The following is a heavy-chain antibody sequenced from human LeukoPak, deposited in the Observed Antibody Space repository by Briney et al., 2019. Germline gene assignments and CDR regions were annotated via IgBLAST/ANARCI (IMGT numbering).Heavy chain of an antibody. D-gene: IGHD4-17*01. CDR3: ASSPFVRTVTTLDY. V-gene: IGHV3-7*01. CDR2: IKQDGSEK. Sequence: PGGSLRLSCAASGFTFSSYWMSWVRQAPGKGLEWVANIKQDGSEKYYVDSVKGRFTISRDNAKNSLYLQMNSLRAEDTAVYYCASSPFVRTVTTLDYWGQGTLVTVSS. CDR1: GFTFSSYW. J-gene: IGHJ4*02.